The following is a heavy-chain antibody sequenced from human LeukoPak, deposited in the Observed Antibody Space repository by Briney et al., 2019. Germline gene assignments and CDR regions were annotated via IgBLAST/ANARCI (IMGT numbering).Heavy chain of an antibody. CDR3: AKNDDYNGAYYFDH. CDR2: INPDSGDT. J-gene: IGHJ4*02. CDR1: GYTFIGHY. Sequence: ASVKVSCKASGYTFIGHYLHWVRQAPGQGLEWMGWINPDSGDTHYPQNFRDRVTLTRDTSISTAYMELSRPTFNDTAVYFCAKNDDYNGAYYFDHWGQGTLLAVSS. D-gene: IGHD4-11*01. V-gene: IGHV1-2*02.